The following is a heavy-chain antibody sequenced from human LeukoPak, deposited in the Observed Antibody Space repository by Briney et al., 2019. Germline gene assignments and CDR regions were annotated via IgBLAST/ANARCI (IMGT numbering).Heavy chain of an antibody. CDR2: MNPNSGNT. Sequence: ASVKVSCKASGYTFTSYDINWVRQATGQGLEWMGWMNPNSGNTGYAQKFQGRVTMTRNTSISTAYMELSSLRSEDTAVYYCARIGYYYDAFDIWGQGTMVTVSS. CDR1: GYTFTSYD. J-gene: IGHJ3*02. CDR3: ARIGYYYDAFDI. D-gene: IGHD3-22*01. V-gene: IGHV1-8*01.